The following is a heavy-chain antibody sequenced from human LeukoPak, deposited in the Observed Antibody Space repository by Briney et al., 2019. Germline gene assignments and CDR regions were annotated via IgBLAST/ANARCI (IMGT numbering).Heavy chain of an antibody. CDR2: IIPILGIA. Sequence: SVKVSCKASGGTFSSYAISWVRQAPGQGLEWMGRIIPILGIANYAQKLQGRVTITADKSTSTAYMELSSLRSEDTAVYYCARGVSLDVWGQGTTVTVSS. V-gene: IGHV1-69*04. J-gene: IGHJ6*02. CDR1: GGTFSSYA. CDR3: ARGVSLDV.